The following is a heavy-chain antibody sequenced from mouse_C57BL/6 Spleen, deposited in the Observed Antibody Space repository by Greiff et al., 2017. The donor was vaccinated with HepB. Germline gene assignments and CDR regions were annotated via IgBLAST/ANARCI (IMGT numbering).Heavy chain of an antibody. CDR1: GFTFSSYA. J-gene: IGHJ4*01. CDR3: ARGSDGYYEYYAMDY. Sequence: EVKLEESGGGLVKPGGSLKLSCAASGFTFSSYAMSWVRQTPEKRLEWVATISDGGSYTYYPDNVKGRFTISRDNAKNNLYLQMSHLKSEDTAMYYCARGSDGYYEYYAMDYWGQGTSVTVSS. CDR2: ISDGGSYT. V-gene: IGHV5-4*03. D-gene: IGHD2-3*01.